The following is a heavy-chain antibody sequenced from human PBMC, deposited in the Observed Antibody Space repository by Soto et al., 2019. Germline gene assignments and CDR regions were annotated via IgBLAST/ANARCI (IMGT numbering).Heavy chain of an antibody. D-gene: IGHD1-26*01. CDR1: GCSVSSNY. Sequence: EGSLRLSCAISGCSVSSNYLSWVRQAPGKGLEWVSVHYSGGSTYYADSVQGRFTISRDKSNNTLYLQMRRVRAEDTAVYFCARHRHPRGTVGATSPLDPWGQGTQVTVSS. J-gene: IGHJ5*02. CDR3: ARHRHPRGTVGATSPLDP. V-gene: IGHV3-53*01. CDR2: HYSGGST.